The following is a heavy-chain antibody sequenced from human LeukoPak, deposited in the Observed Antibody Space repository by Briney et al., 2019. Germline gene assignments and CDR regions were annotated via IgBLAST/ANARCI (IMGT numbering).Heavy chain of an antibody. Sequence: GGSLRLSCAASGFTFSSYSLNWVRQAPGKGLEWVSSIGSSSGYIYYADSVTGRFTISRDNAKNSLYLQMNSLRAEDTAVYYCAKEAQGCSITSCYFDSWGQGTLVTVSS. CDR1: GFTFSSYS. CDR2: IGSSSGYI. CDR3: AKEAQGCSITSCYFDS. D-gene: IGHD2-2*01. V-gene: IGHV3-21*04. J-gene: IGHJ4*02.